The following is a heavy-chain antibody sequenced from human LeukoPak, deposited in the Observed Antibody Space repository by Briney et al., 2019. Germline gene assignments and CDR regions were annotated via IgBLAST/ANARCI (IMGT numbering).Heavy chain of an antibody. CDR1: EYTFTSYD. CDR2: MNPNSGNT. D-gene: IGHD2-15*01. J-gene: IGHJ5*02. V-gene: IGHV1-8*01. Sequence: ASVKVSCKASEYTFTSYDINWVRQATGQGLEWMGWMNPNSGNTVQGRVTMTRDTSISTAYMELSSLRSEDTAMYYCARKNYCSGGSCYSRGWFDPWGQGTLVTVSS. CDR3: ARKNYCSGGSCYSRGWFDP.